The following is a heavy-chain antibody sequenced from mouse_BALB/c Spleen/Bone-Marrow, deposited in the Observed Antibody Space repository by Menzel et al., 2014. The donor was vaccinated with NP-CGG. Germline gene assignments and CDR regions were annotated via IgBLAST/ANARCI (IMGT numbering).Heavy chain of an antibody. D-gene: IGHD2-1*01. CDR1: GISITTGNYR. Sequence: EVQLQESGPGLVKPSQTVSLTCTVTGISITTGNYRWSWIRQFPGNKLEWIGYIYYSGTITYNPSLTSRTTITRDTSENQFFLEMNSLTAEDTATYYCARYYGNYFDYWGQGTTLTVSS. CDR3: ARYYGNYFDY. CDR2: IYYSGTI. V-gene: IGHV3-5*02. J-gene: IGHJ2*01.